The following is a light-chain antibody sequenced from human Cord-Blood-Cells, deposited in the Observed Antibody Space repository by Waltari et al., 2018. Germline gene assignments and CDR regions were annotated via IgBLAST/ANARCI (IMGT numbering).Light chain of an antibody. Sequence: QSALTQPASVSGSPGQSITISCTGTSRDVGSYNLVSCYQQHPGKAPKLMIYEGSKRPSGVSNRFSGSKSGNTASLTISGLQAEDEADYYCCSYAGSSTVFGGGTKLTVL. CDR1: SRDVGSYNL. CDR3: CSYAGSSTV. J-gene: IGLJ3*02. CDR2: EGS. V-gene: IGLV2-23*01.